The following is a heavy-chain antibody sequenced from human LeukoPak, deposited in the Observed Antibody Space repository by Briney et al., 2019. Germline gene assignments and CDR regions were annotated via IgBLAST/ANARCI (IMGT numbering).Heavy chain of an antibody. Sequence: GGSLRLSCAASGFTFSSYAMSWVRQAPGKGLEWVSAISGSGGSTFYTDSVKGRFTISRDNSKNTLYLQMDSLRAEDTAVYYCARGYSGSFDYWGQGTLVTVSS. CDR3: ARGYSGSFDY. V-gene: IGHV3-23*01. CDR1: GFTFSSYA. D-gene: IGHD1-26*01. CDR2: ISGSGGST. J-gene: IGHJ4*02.